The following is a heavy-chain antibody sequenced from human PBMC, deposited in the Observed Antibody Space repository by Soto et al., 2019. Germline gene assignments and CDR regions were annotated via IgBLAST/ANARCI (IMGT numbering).Heavy chain of an antibody. CDR2: ISGSGGST. Sequence: PVGSLRLSCAASGFTFSSYAMSWVRQAPGKGLEWVSAISGSGGSTYYADSVKGRFTISRDNSKNTLYLQMNSLRAEDTAVYYCAKSEPLRFLEWLFVDYGMDVWGQGTTVTVSS. V-gene: IGHV3-23*01. CDR3: AKSEPLRFLEWLFVDYGMDV. D-gene: IGHD3-3*01. J-gene: IGHJ6*02. CDR1: GFTFSSYA.